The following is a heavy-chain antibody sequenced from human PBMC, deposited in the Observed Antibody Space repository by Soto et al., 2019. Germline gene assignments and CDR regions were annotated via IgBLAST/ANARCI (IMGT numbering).Heavy chain of an antibody. D-gene: IGHD3-3*01. CDR2: ISGSGGST. Sequence: EVQLLESGGGLVQPGGSVRLSCAASGFTFSSYAMSWVRQAPGKGLEWVSAISGSGGSTYYADSVKGRFTISRDNSKNTLYLQMNSLRAEDTAVYYCAKDHPLWSGYWGYWGQATLVTVSS. CDR1: GFTFSSYA. V-gene: IGHV3-23*01. CDR3: AKDHPLWSGYWGY. J-gene: IGHJ4*02.